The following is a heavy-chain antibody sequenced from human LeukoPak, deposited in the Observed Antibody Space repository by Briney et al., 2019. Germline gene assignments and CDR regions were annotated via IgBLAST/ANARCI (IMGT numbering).Heavy chain of an antibody. J-gene: IGHJ5*02. CDR2: ISSSSSYI. V-gene: IGHV3-21*01. CDR1: GFTFSSYS. Sequence: GGSLRLSCAASGFTFSSYSMNWVRQAPGKGLEWVSSISSSSSYIYYADSVKGRFTISRDNAKNSLYLQMNSLGAEDTAAYYCARDRDNWNDGGFDPWGQGTLVTVSS. D-gene: IGHD1-20*01. CDR3: ARDRDNWNDGGFDP.